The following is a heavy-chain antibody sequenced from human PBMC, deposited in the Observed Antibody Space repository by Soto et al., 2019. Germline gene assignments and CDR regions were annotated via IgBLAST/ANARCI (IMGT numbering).Heavy chain of an antibody. V-gene: IGHV1-69*13. CDR3: ARVSGYYYDSSGYYGQEDYYYGMDV. CDR2: IIPIFGTA. J-gene: IGHJ6*02. Sequence: ASVKVSCKASGGTFSSYAISWVRQAPGQGLEWMGGIIPIFGTANYAQRFQGRVTITADESTSTAYMELSSLRSEDTAVYYCARVSGYYYDSSGYYGQEDYYYGMDVWGQGTTVTVSS. CDR1: GGTFSSYA. D-gene: IGHD3-22*01.